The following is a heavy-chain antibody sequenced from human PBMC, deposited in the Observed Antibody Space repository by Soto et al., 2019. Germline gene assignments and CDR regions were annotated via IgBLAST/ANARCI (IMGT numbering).Heavy chain of an antibody. CDR2: TRNKANSYTT. D-gene: IGHD3-10*01. Sequence: GGSLRLSCAASGFTFSDHYMDWVRQAPGKGLEWVGRTRNKANSYTTEYAASVKGRFTISRDDSKNSLYLQMNSLKTEDTAVYYCARGGLWFGETEIYYYYYMDVWGKGTTVTVSS. V-gene: IGHV3-72*01. CDR3: ARGGLWFGETEIYYYYYMDV. J-gene: IGHJ6*03. CDR1: GFTFSDHY.